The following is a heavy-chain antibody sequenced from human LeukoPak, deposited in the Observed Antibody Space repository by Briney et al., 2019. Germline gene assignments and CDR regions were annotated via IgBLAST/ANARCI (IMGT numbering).Heavy chain of an antibody. CDR3: ARDGYYYDSSGYPNWFDP. V-gene: IGHV3-11*04. D-gene: IGHD3-22*01. CDR2: ISSSGSTI. CDR1: GFTFSDYC. J-gene: IGHJ5*02. Sequence: GGSLRLSCAASGFTFSDYCMSWIRQAPGKGLEWVSYISSSGSTIYYADSVKGRFTISRDNAKNSLYLQMNSLRAEDTAVYYCARDGYYYDSSGYPNWFDPWAQGTLVTVSS.